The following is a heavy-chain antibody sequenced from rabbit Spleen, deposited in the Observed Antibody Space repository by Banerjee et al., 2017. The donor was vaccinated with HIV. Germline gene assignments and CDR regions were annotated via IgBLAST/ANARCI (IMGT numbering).Heavy chain of an antibody. CDR1: GFSFSDRDV. CDR2: IDTSSVNT. D-gene: IGHD1-1*01. J-gene: IGHJ4*01. Sequence: QEQLVESGGGLVQPTGSLTLTCKASGFSFSDRDVMCWVRQAPGKGLEWIACIDTSSVNTADATWAKGRFTISKTSSTTVTLQMTSLTAADTATYFCARDLVGVIGWNFYLWGPGHPRHRL. CDR3: ARDLVGVIGWNFYL. V-gene: IGHV1S45*01.